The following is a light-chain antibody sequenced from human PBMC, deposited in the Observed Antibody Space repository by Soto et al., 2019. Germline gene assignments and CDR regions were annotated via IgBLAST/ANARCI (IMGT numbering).Light chain of an antibody. J-gene: IGKJ3*01. CDR3: QQYGRSPFT. V-gene: IGKV3-20*01. Sequence: EIVLTQSPGTLSLSPGERATLSCRASQSVSSNYLAWYQQKPGQAPRLLIYDASNRATGIPARFSGSGSGTDFTLTISSLEPEDFAVYYCQQYGRSPFTFGPGTKVDIK. CDR2: DAS. CDR1: QSVSSNY.